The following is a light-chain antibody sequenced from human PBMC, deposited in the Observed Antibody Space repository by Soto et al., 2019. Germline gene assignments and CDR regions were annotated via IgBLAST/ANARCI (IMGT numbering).Light chain of an antibody. CDR1: RNVFTK. V-gene: IGKV3-15*01. J-gene: IGKJ1*01. CDR3: QQYDDWPRT. Sequence: VMTQSPATLSVAPGGRATLACGASRNVFTKVSWCQQKPGQVPSLLIFGASTRTTGITGRFSGGGSGTKYTFTISSLQSEDVAVYYCQQYDDWPRTFGQGTKVEI. CDR2: GAS.